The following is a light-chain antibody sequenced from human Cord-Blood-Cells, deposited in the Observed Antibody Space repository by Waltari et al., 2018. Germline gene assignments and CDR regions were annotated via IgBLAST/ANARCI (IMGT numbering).Light chain of an antibody. CDR3: MQALQTPRT. V-gene: IGKV2-28*01. Sequence: VMTQSPLSLPVTPGEPASISCRSSQSLLHSNGYNYLDWYLQKPGQSPQLLIYLGSNRASGVPDRFSGSGSGTDFTLKISRVEAEDVGVYYCMQALQTPRTFGQGTKVEIK. CDR1: QSLLHSNGYNY. J-gene: IGKJ1*01. CDR2: LGS.